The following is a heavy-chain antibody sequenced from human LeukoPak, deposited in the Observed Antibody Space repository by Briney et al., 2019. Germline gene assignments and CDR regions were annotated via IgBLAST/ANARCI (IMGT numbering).Heavy chain of an antibody. J-gene: IGHJ4*02. CDR1: GFTFSRYW. D-gene: IGHD3-22*01. V-gene: IGHV3-7*01. Sequence: GGSLRLSCAASGFTFSRYWMNWVRQAPGKGLERVANKNQGGTEKYYVDSVKGRFTISRDNAKNSLYLQMNSLRAEDTAVYYCARVWDDSSGYWEYYFDYWGQGTLVTVSS. CDR3: ARVWDDSSGYWEYYFDY. CDR2: KNQGGTEK.